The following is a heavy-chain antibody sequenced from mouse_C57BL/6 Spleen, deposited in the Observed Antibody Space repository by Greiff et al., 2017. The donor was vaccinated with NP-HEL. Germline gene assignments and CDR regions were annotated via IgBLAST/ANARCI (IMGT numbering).Heavy chain of an antibody. D-gene: IGHD2-5*01. CDR3: ARDTTYYSNYYYFDY. Sequence: EVMLVESEGGLVQPGSSMKLSCTASGFTFSDYYMAWVRQVPEKGLEWVANINYDGSSTYYLDSLKSRFIISRDNAKNILYLQMSSLKSEDTATYYCARDTTYYSNYYYFDYWGQGTTLTVSS. V-gene: IGHV5-16*01. J-gene: IGHJ2*01. CDR2: INYDGSST. CDR1: GFTFSDYY.